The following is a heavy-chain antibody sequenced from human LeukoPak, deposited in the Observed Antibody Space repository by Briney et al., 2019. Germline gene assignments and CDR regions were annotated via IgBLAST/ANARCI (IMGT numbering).Heavy chain of an antibody. CDR1: GGSISSYY. CDR2: IYYSGST. Sequence: SETLSLTCTVSGGSISSYYWSWIRQPPGKGLEWIGYIYYSGSTNYNPSLKSRVTISVDTSKNQFSLKLSSVTAADTAVYYCATPLYGYSSGRRAFDIWGQGTMVTVSS. CDR3: ATPLYGYSSGRRAFDI. J-gene: IGHJ3*02. D-gene: IGHD6-19*01. V-gene: IGHV4-59*08.